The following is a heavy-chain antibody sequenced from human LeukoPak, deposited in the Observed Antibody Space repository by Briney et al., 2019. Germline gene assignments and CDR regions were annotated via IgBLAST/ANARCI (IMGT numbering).Heavy chain of an antibody. CDR1: GGSISSGSYY. CDR2: IYTSGST. Sequence: SETLSLTCTVSGGSISSGSYYWSWIRQPAGKGLEWIGRIYTSGSTNYNPSLKSRVTISVDTSKNQFSLKLSSVTAADTAVYYCARGDLLGGYYYYYMDVWGKGTTVTVSS. J-gene: IGHJ6*03. D-gene: IGHD2/OR15-2a*01. V-gene: IGHV4-61*02. CDR3: ARGDLLGGYYYYYMDV.